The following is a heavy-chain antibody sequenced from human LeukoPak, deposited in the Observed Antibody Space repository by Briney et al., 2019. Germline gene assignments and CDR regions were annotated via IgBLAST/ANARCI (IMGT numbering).Heavy chain of an antibody. CDR2: INAGNGNT. Sequence: ASVKVSCKASGYTFTSYAMHWVRQAPGQRLEWMGWINAGNGNTKYSQKFQGRVTITRDTSASTAYMELSSLRSEDTAVYYCARENMVGATFDYWGQGTLVTVSS. J-gene: IGHJ4*02. CDR1: GYTFTSYA. V-gene: IGHV1-3*01. D-gene: IGHD1-26*01. CDR3: ARENMVGATFDY.